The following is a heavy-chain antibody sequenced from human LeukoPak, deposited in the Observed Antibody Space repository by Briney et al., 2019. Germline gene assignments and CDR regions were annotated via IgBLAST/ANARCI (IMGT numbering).Heavy chain of an antibody. J-gene: IGHJ4*02. CDR2: ISGSGGST. V-gene: IGHV3-23*01. CDR3: TTDRRLGYCSSTSCYSPFDY. CDR1: GFTFSSYA. Sequence: GGSLRLSCAASGFTFSSYAMSWVRQAPGKGLEWVSAISGSGGSTYYADSVKGRFTISRDNSKNTLYLQMNSLRAEDTAVYYCTTDRRLGYCSSTSCYSPFDYWGQGTLVTVSS. D-gene: IGHD2-2*01.